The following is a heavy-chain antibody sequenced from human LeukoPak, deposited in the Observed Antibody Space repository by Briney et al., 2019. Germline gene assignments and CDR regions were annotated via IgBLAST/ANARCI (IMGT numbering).Heavy chain of an antibody. CDR1: GYTFGSYG. CDR3: ARDSASVWPGSSGWSNWFDP. D-gene: IGHD6-19*01. Sequence: VKVSCKASGYTFGSYGVSWVRQAPGQGLEWMAWISPYNGNTNYAQKFQGRVTMTTDTSTSTAYMELRSLRADDMAVYYCARDSASVWPGSSGWSNWFDPWGQGTLVTVSS. V-gene: IGHV1-18*03. J-gene: IGHJ5*02. CDR2: ISPYNGNT.